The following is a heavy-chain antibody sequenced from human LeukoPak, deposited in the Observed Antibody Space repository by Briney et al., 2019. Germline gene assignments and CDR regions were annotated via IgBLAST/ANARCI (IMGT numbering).Heavy chain of an antibody. J-gene: IGHJ4*02. V-gene: IGHV3-7*03. Sequence: GGSLRLSCAASGFPFNAYWMTWVRQAPGKGLEWVANIKPDGTTKFYVDSVKGRFTISRDNALNSLYLQMNSLRAEDTAIYYCARPIPYGTTWYGRSDYWGQGTLVTVSS. D-gene: IGHD6-13*01. CDR1: GFPFNAYW. CDR2: IKPDGTTK. CDR3: ARPIPYGTTWYGRSDY.